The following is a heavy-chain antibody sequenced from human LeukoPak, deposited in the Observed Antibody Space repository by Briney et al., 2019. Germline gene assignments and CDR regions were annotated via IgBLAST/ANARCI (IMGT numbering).Heavy chain of an antibody. Sequence: GASVKVSCKASGGAFSKYTISWVRQAPGQGLEWMGGIIPIFGTANYAQKFQGRVTITADESTSTAYMELSSLRSEDTAVYYCARVDHSRYSSSWYYFDYWGQGTLVTVSS. CDR2: IIPIFGTA. V-gene: IGHV1-69*13. CDR1: GGAFSKYT. CDR3: ARVDHSRYSSSWYYFDY. D-gene: IGHD6-13*01. J-gene: IGHJ4*02.